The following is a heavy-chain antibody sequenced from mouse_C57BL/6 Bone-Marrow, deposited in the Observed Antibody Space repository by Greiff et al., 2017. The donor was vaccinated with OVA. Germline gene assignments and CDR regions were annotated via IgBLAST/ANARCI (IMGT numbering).Heavy chain of an antibody. CDR3: ARETVVARYYAMDY. J-gene: IGHJ4*01. CDR2: ISSGSSTI. V-gene: IGHV5-17*01. Sequence: VQLVESGGGLVKPGGSLKLFCAASGFTFSDYGMHWGRQAPEKWLEWVAYISSGSSTIYYADTVKGRFTIARDNAKNTLFLQMTSLKSEDTAMYYCARETVVARYYAMDYWGQGTSVTVSS. CDR1: GFTFSDYG. D-gene: IGHD1-1*01.